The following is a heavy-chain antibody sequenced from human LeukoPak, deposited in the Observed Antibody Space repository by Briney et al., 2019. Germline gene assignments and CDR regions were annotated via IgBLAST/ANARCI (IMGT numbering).Heavy chain of an antibody. CDR1: GFTFSLYA. J-gene: IGHJ4*02. CDR2: ISGSGDNT. Sequence: PGGSLRLSCVASGFTFSLYAMSWVRQAPGKGLEWISAISGSGDNTYYAESVKGRFTISRDKSKNTLYLQMNSLRAEDAAVYYCAKDTSTISVSGTCFDYWGQGTLVTVSS. CDR3: AKDTSTISVSGTCFDY. D-gene: IGHD6-19*01. V-gene: IGHV3-23*01.